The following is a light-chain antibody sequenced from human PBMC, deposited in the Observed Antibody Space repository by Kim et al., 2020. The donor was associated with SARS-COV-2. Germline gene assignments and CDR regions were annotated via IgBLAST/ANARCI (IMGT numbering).Light chain of an antibody. CDR2: AAS. CDR3: QQSYSTPPYT. CDR1: QSISTY. J-gene: IGKJ2*01. Sequence: DIQMTQSPSSLSASVGDRVTITCRAGQSISTYLNWYQQKPGQAPKLLIYAASSLQSGVPSRFSGSGSGTDFTLTISSLEPEDFATYYCQQSYSTPPYTFGQGTKLKI. V-gene: IGKV1-39*01.